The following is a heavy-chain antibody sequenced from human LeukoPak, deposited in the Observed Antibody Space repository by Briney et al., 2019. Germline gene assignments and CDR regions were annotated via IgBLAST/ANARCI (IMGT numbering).Heavy chain of an antibody. CDR2: ISGSGGST. D-gene: IGHD3-16*01. Sequence: PGGSLRLSCAASGFTFSNYAVNWVRQAPGKGLEWVSAISGSGGSTYYADSVKGRFTISRDNSKNTLYLQMNSLRAEDTAVYYCAKDFPLVTYYFDYWGQGTLVTVSS. J-gene: IGHJ4*02. CDR1: GFTFSNYA. V-gene: IGHV3-23*01. CDR3: AKDFPLVTYYFDY.